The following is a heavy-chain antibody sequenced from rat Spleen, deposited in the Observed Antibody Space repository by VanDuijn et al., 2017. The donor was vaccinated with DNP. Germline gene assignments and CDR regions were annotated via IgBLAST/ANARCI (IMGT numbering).Heavy chain of an antibody. CDR1: RFTFNNFW. V-gene: IGHV5-31*01. CDR2: ITSSGDNT. CDR3: TTHRPWYFDF. Sequence: EVRLVESGGDLVQPGRSLKLSCVASRFTFNNFWMTWFRQVPGKGLDWVASITSSGDNTLYPDSVKGRFTISRDNAKNTPYLQMDSLRSEDTATYYCTTHRPWYFDFWGPGTMVTVSS. J-gene: IGHJ1*01.